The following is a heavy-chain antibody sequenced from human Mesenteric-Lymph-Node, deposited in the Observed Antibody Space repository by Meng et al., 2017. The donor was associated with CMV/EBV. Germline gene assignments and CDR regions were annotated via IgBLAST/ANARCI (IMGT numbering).Heavy chain of an antibody. D-gene: IGHD3-3*01. V-gene: IGHV3-23*01. CDR1: GFTFSSYA. CDR3: AKGPYYDFWSGTGPFDY. J-gene: IGHJ4*02. CDR2: ISGSGGST. Sequence: GESLKISCAASGFTFSSYAMSWVRQAPGKGLEWVSAISGSGGSTYYADSVKGRFTISRDNSKNTLYLQMNSLRAEDTAVYYCAKGPYYDFWSGTGPFDYWGQGTLVTVSS.